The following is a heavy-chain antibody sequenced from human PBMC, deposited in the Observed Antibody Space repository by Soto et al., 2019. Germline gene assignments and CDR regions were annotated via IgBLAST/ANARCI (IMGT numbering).Heavy chain of an antibody. CDR3: AREMGYSYGKYYFDY. J-gene: IGHJ4*02. CDR2: IIPIFGTA. Sequence: SVKVSCKASGGTFSSYAISWVRQAPGQGLEWMGGIIPIFGTANYAQKFQGRVTITADESTSTAYMELSSLRSEDTAVYYCAREMGYSYGKYYFDYWGQGTLVTVSS. CDR1: GGTFSSYA. D-gene: IGHD5-18*01. V-gene: IGHV1-69*13.